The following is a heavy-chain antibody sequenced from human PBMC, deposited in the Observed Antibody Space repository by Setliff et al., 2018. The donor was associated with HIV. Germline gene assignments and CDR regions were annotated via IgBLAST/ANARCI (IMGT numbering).Heavy chain of an antibody. CDR1: GDSVSSRNYY. CDR2: IYYSGST. CDR3: AQLGMVDDFDY. Sequence: SETLSLTCTVSGDSVSSRNYYWSWIRQPPGKGLEWIGYIYYSGSTNYNPSLKSRVTISVDTSKNHFSLKLRSVTAADTAVYYCAQLGMVDDFDYWGQGTLVTVSS. D-gene: IGHD1-1*01. J-gene: IGHJ4*02. V-gene: IGHV4-61*03.